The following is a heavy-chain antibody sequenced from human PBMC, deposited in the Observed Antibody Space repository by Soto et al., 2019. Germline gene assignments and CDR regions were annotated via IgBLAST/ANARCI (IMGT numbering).Heavy chain of an antibody. CDR1: GGSISSYY. D-gene: IGHD5-12*01. CDR2: IYYTGST. J-gene: IGHJ4*02. Sequence: TLSLTCTVSGGSISSYYWSWIRQPPGKGLEWIGYIYYTGSTNYNPSLKSRVTISVDTSKNQFSLSLTSVTAADTAVYYCARHSGGYNGFDFSYWGQGALVTVSS. CDR3: ARHSGGYNGFDFSY. V-gene: IGHV4-59*08.